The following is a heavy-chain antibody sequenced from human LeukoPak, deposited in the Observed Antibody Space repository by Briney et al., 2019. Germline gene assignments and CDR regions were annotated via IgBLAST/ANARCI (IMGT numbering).Heavy chain of an antibody. CDR3: ARTRGSYNYYYYMDV. V-gene: IGHV3-11*01. D-gene: IGHD3-16*01. Sequence: GGSLRLSCAASGFTFSDYYMSWIRQAPGKGLECVSVKGRFTISRDNAKNSLYLQMNSLRAEDTAVYYCARTRGSYNYYYYMDVWGKGTTVTVSS. J-gene: IGHJ6*03. CDR1: GFTFSDYY.